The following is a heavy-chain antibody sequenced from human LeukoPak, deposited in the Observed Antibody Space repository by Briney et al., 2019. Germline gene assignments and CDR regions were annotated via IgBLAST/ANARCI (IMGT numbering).Heavy chain of an antibody. CDR2: IYNSGST. CDR1: GGSISSYY. V-gene: IGHV4-59*01. CDR3: ARRKADRPRNYYIDY. D-gene: IGHD6-6*01. J-gene: IGHJ4*02. Sequence: PSETLSLTCTVSGGSISSYYWSWIRQPPGKGLEWIGYIYNSGSTKYNPSLKSRVTISVDTSKNQFSLKLRSVTAADTAVYFCARRKADRPRNYYIDYWGQGILVTVS.